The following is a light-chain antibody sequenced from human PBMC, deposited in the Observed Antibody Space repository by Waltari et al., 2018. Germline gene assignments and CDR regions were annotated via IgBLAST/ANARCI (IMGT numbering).Light chain of an antibody. J-gene: IGLJ1*01. CDR3: SSYTSSSTYV. CDR1: SSDVGGYNY. CDR2: DVS. V-gene: IGLV2-14*01. Sequence: QSALTQPASVSGSPGQSITISCTGTSSDVGGYNYVSWYQQHPGKAPKLMIYDVSKRPCGVSNRCSGSKSGNTASLTISGLQAEDEADYYCSSYTSSSTYVFGTGTKVTVL.